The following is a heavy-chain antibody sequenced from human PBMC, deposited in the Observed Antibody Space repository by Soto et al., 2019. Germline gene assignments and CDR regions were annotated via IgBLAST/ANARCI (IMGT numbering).Heavy chain of an antibody. CDR3: ASTPPRIAAAGRYFDY. J-gene: IGHJ4*02. CDR1: GGTFSSYA. V-gene: IGHV1-69*13. D-gene: IGHD6-13*01. Sequence: SVKVSCKASGGTFSSYAISWVRQAPGQGLEWMGGIIPIFGTANYAQKFQGRVTITADESTSTAYMELSSLRSEDTAVYYCASTPPRIAAAGRYFDYWGQGTLVTVSS. CDR2: IIPIFGTA.